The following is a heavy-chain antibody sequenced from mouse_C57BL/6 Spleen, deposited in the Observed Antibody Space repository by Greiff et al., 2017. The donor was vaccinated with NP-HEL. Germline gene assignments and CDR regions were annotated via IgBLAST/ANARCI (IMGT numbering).Heavy chain of an antibody. Sequence: EVQGVESGGGLVQPGGSMKLSCVASGFTFSNYWMNWVRQSPEKGLEWVAQIRLKSDNYATHYAESVKGRFTISRDDSKSSVYLQMNNLRAEDTGIYYCMNLLWLRREGWGQGTTLTVSS. V-gene: IGHV6-3*01. CDR1: GFTFSNYW. D-gene: IGHD2-2*01. CDR3: MNLLWLRREG. CDR2: IRLKSDNYAT. J-gene: IGHJ2*01.